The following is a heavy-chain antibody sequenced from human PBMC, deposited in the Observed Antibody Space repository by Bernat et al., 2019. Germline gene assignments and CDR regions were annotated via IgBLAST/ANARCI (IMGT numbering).Heavy chain of an antibody. J-gene: IGHJ4*02. CDR3: ARPFGPPHSSGWYR. Sequence: QLQLQESGPGLVKPSETLSLTCTVSGGPISSSSYYWGWIRQPPGKGLEWIGSIYYSGSTYYNPSVKSRVTISVDTSKNQFSLKLSSVTAADTAVYYCARPFGPPHSSGWYRWGQGTLVTVSS. D-gene: IGHD6-19*01. CDR1: GGPISSSSYY. CDR2: IYYSGST. V-gene: IGHV4-39*01.